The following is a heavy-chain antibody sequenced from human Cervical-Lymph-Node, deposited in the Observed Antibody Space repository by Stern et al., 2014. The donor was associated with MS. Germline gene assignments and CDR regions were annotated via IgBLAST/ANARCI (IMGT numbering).Heavy chain of an antibody. CDR2: ITCDGGST. Sequence: VQLVESGGGLVQPGGSLRLSCVGSGFTFRNYAMHWVRQAPGKGLEYVSDITCDGGSTYYAKFVKGRFTIARDNAKNTLYLQMGRWRGDYMAVYYCARGDRWGQGTLVTVSS. J-gene: IGHJ5*02. CDR1: GFTFRNYA. V-gene: IGHV3-64*01. CDR3: ARGDR.